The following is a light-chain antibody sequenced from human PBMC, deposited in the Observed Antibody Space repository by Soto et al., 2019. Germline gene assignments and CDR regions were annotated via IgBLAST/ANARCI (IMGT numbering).Light chain of an antibody. CDR1: QSVTSN. J-gene: IGKJ5*01. CDR2: DAF. Sequence: EIVMTQSPATLSVSPGDRATLSFSASQSVTSNLAWYQQKPGQAPRLIVNDAFNRATGIPARFSGSGSGTDFTLTISSLEPEDFAVYYCQQRSNWPITFGQGTRLEIK. V-gene: IGKV3-11*01. CDR3: QQRSNWPIT.